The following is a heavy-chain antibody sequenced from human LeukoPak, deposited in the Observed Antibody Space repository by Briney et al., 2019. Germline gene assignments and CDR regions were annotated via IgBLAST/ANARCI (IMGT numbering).Heavy chain of an antibody. CDR3: ANRVPANWGSYFDY. CDR2: ISGSGDST. CDR1: GFTFSSYA. J-gene: IGHJ4*02. V-gene: IGHV3-23*01. Sequence: GGSLRLSCAASGFTFSSYAMSWVRQAPGKGLEWVSAISGSGDSTYSTDSVKGRFTISRDNSKNTLYLQMNSLRADDTAVYYCANRVPANWGSYFDYWGQGTLVTVSS. D-gene: IGHD7-27*01.